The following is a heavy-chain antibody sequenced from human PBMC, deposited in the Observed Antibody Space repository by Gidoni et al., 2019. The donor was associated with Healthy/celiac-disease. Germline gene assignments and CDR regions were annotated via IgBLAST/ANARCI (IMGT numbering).Heavy chain of an antibody. CDR3: ARDSVGTAMVRTPMFDY. D-gene: IGHD5-18*01. Sequence: QVQLQESGPGPVKPSQTLSLTCTVSGGSISSGSYYWSWLRQPAGKGLEWIGRIYTSGSTNYNPSLKSRVTISVDTSKNQFSLKLSSVTAADTAVYYCARDSVGTAMVRTPMFDYWGQGTLVTVSS. CDR1: GGSISSGSYY. CDR2: IYTSGST. V-gene: IGHV4-61*02. J-gene: IGHJ4*02.